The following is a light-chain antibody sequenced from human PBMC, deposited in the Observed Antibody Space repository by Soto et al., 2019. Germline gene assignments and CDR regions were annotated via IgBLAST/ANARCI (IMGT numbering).Light chain of an antibody. CDR2: EVS. CDR3: SSYTSRSTEV. Sequence: QSALTQPASVSGSPGQSITISCTGTSSDVGGYNYVSWYQQHPGKAPKLMIYEVSNRPSGVSNRFSGSKSGNTASLTISWLQAEDEADYYCSSYTSRSTEVFGTGTQLPVL. CDR1: SSDVGGYNY. J-gene: IGLJ1*01. V-gene: IGLV2-14*01.